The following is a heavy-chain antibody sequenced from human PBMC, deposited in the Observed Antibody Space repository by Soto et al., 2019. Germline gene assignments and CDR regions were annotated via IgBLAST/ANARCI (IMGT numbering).Heavy chain of an antibody. D-gene: IGHD6-19*01. CDR3: AKDGGYSSGRYGA. Sequence: GGPLRLSCAASGFTFDDYAMHWVRQAPGKGLEWVSGISWNSGSIGYADSVKGRFTISRDSAKNSLYLQMNSLRAEDTALYYCAKDGGYSSGRYGAWGQGTLVTVSS. V-gene: IGHV3-9*01. J-gene: IGHJ5*02. CDR2: ISWNSGSI. CDR1: GFTFDDYA.